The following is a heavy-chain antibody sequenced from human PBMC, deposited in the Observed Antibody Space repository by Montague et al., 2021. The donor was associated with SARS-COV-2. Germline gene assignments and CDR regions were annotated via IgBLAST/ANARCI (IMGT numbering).Heavy chain of an antibody. CDR2: IDWDDDK. CDR1: GFSLSTSGMC. CDR3: ARTSITSAGTAFDI. Sequence: PALVKPTQTLTLTCTFSGFSLSTSGMCVSWIRQPPGKALEWLARIDWDDDKYYSTSLKTRLTISKDTSKNQVVLTMTNMDPVDTATYYFARTSITSAGTAFDIWGQGTMVTVSS. J-gene: IGHJ3*02. D-gene: IGHD6-13*01. V-gene: IGHV2-70*11.